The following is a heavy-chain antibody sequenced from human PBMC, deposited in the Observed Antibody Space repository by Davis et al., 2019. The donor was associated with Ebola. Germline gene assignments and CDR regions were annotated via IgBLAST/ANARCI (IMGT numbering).Heavy chain of an antibody. V-gene: IGHV3-15*01. CDR3: TLKIAAAGT. J-gene: IGHJ4*02. Sequence: GESLKISCAASGFTFSSYSMNWVRQAPGKGLEWVGRIKSKTDGGTTDYAAPVKGRFTISRDDSKNTLYLQMNSLKTEDTAVYYCTLKIAAAGTWGQGTLVTVSS. CDR1: GFTFSSYS. CDR2: IKSKTDGGTT. D-gene: IGHD6-13*01.